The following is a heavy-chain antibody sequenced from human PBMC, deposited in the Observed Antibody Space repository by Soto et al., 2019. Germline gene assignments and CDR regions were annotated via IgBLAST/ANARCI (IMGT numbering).Heavy chain of an antibody. Sequence: QVQLVESGGGVVQPGRSLRLSCAASGFTFSSYGMHWVRQAPGKGLEWVAVIWYDGSNKYYADSVKGRFTISRDNSKNTPYLQMNSQKAEDTAVHYCARSPDIAVAGRVYYFDYWGQGTLVTVSS. J-gene: IGHJ4*02. CDR3: ARSPDIAVAGRVYYFDY. CDR1: GFTFSSYG. CDR2: IWYDGSNK. V-gene: IGHV3-33*01. D-gene: IGHD6-19*01.